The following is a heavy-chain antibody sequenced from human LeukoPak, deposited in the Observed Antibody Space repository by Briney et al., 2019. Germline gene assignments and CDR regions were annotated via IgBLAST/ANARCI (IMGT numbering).Heavy chain of an antibody. CDR1: GYTFTGYY. CDR3: ARGDDFWSGYWFDP. V-gene: IGHV1-2*02. Sequence: GASVKVSCKASGYTFTGYYMHWVRQAPGQGLEWMGWINPNSGGTNYAQKFQGRVTMTRDTSISTAYMELSRLRSDDTAVYYCARGDDFWSGYWFDPWGQGTLVTVSS. J-gene: IGHJ5*02. CDR2: INPNSGGT. D-gene: IGHD3-3*01.